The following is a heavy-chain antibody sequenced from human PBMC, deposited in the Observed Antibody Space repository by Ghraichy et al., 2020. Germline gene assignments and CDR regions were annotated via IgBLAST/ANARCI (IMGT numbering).Heavy chain of an antibody. J-gene: IGHJ4*02. CDR3: ASPNGSYFEY. Sequence: GGSLRLSCAASGFTFSSYVMHWVRQAPGKGLEWVAVISYYVTNKYYADSVKGRFTISRDNSKNTLYLQMNSLRAEDTAVYYCASPNGSYFEYWGQGTLVTVSS. D-gene: IGHD1-26*01. CDR1: GFTFSSYV. CDR2: ISYYVTNK. V-gene: IGHV3-30*04.